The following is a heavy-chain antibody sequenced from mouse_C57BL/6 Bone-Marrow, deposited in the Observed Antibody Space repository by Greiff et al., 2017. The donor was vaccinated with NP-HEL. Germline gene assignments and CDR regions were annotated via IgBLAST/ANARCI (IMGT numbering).Heavy chain of an antibody. CDR1: GYTFPSYW. V-gene: IGHV1-7*01. CDR2: INPSSGYP. D-gene: IGHD1-1*01. J-gene: IGHJ1*03. CDR3: ARDYGSSFRSYWYFDV. Sequence: VQLQQSGAELAKPGASVKLSCKASGYTFPSYWLHWVNQRPGQGLEWIGYINPSSGYPKYNQKFKDKATLTADKSSSTAYMQLSSLTYEDSAVYYCARDYGSSFRSYWYFDVWGTGTTVTVSS.